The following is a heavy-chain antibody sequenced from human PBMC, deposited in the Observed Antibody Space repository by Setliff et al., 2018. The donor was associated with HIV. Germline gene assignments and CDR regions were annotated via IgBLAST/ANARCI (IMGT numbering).Heavy chain of an antibody. D-gene: IGHD3-3*01. V-gene: IGHV4-39*01. CDR1: GGSISSGANY. J-gene: IGHJ5*02. CDR3: ARPGSLFYWVDP. Sequence: SETLSLTCTVSGGSISSGANYWGWIRQPPGKRLEWIGSIYHSGSTYYNPSLKSRVTMSIDTSKSQFSLKLNSVTAADTAVYYCARPGSLFYWVDPWGQGTLVTVSS. CDR2: IYHSGST.